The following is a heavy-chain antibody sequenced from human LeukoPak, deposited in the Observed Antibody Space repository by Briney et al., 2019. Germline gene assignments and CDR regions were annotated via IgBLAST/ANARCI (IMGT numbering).Heavy chain of an antibody. Sequence: GGSLRLSCAASGFTFSDYSMNWVRQAPGKGLEWISYISYSSSTIYYADSVEGRFTISRDNAKNSLYLQMNSVRDEDTAVYYCARDRATVTTKYFQHWGQSTLVTVSS. CDR1: GFTFSDYS. CDR2: ISYSSSTI. D-gene: IGHD4-17*01. V-gene: IGHV3-48*02. CDR3: ARDRATVTTKYFQH. J-gene: IGHJ1*01.